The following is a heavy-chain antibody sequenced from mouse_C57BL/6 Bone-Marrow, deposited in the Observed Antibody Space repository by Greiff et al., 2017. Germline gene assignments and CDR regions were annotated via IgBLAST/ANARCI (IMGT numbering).Heavy chain of an antibody. CDR3: ARRGWLLYYFDY. Sequence: QVHVKQSGAELVRPGTSVKMSCKASGYTFTNYWIGWAKQRPGHGLEWIGDIYPGGGYTNYNEKFKGKATLTAAKSSSTAYMQFSSLTSEDSAIYYCARRGWLLYYFDYWGQGTTLTVSS. J-gene: IGHJ2*01. D-gene: IGHD2-3*01. V-gene: IGHV1-63*01. CDR2: IYPGGGYT. CDR1: GYTFTNYW.